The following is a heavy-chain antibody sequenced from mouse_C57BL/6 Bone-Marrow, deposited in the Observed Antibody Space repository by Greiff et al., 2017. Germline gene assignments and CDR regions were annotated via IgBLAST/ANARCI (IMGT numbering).Heavy chain of an antibody. CDR1: GYTFTTYS. J-gene: IGHJ2*01. Sequence: VQLQQPGAELVKPGASVKMSCKASGYTFTTYSIEWMKQNPGKSLEWIGNFHPYNDDTNYNEKFKGKATLTVEKSSNTAYLELSRLTSDDSAVYYCARNSTFFYYFDYWGQGTTLTVSS. CDR2: FHPYNDDT. V-gene: IGHV1-47*01. CDR3: ARNSTFFYYFDY. D-gene: IGHD5-1*01.